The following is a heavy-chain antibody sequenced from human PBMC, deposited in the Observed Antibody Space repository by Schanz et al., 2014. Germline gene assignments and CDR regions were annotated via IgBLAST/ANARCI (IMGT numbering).Heavy chain of an antibody. CDR1: GGTFNSYT. V-gene: IGHV1-69*02. CDR3: ARLSVAGRPHVNYWYFDL. Sequence: QVQLVQSGAEVKKPGSSMKVSCKASGGTFNSYTINWVRQAPGQGLEWMGRIIPILGIATYAQKFQGRLTITADKSTSTAYMELSSLKSEDTAVYYCARLSVAGRPHVNYWYFDLWGRGTLVTVSS. CDR2: IIPILGIA. D-gene: IGHD6-19*01. J-gene: IGHJ2*01.